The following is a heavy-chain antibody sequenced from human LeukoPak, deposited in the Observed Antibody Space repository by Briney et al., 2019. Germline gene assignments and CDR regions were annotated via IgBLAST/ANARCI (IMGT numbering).Heavy chain of an antibody. D-gene: IGHD3-10*01. CDR3: ARPYGSGSFDNWFDP. CDR2: INPNSGDT. Sequence: ASVKVSCKASGYTLAAHYMHWVRQAPGQGLEWMGRINPNSGDTNYAQKFQGRVTMTRDTSISTACMDLSRLTSDDTAVYYCARPYGSGSFDNWFDPWGQGTLVIVSS. CDR1: GYTLAAHY. V-gene: IGHV1-2*06. J-gene: IGHJ5*02.